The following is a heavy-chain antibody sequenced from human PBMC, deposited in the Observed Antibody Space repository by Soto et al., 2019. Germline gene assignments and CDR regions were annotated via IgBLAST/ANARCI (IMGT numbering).Heavy chain of an antibody. J-gene: IGHJ6*02. CDR1: GGSISSYH. Sequence: SETLSLTCTVPGGSISSYHWSWIRQPPGKGLEWIGYIYYSGSTNYNPSLKSRVTISVDTSKNQFSLKLSSVTAADTAVYYCARDLIAAAGTDYYYGMDVWGQGTTVTVSS. D-gene: IGHD6-13*01. CDR2: IYYSGST. CDR3: ARDLIAAAGTDYYYGMDV. V-gene: IGHV4-59*01.